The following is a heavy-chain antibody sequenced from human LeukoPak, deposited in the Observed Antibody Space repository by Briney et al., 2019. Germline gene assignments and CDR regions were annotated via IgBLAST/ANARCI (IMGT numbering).Heavy chain of an antibody. V-gene: IGHV4-39*07. D-gene: IGHD3-10*01. CDR3: ARDPRPELLWFGEYRSGAFDI. J-gene: IGHJ3*02. CDR1: GGSISSSSYY. CDR2: IYYSGST. Sequence: SETLSLTCTVSGGSISSSSYYWGWIRQPPGKGLEWIGSIYYSGSTYYNPSLKSRVTISVDTSKNQFSLKLSSVTAADTAVYYCARDPRPELLWFGEYRSGAFDIWGQGTMVTVSS.